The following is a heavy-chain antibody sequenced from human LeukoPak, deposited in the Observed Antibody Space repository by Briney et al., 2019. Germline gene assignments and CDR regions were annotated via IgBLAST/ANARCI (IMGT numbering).Heavy chain of an antibody. V-gene: IGHV4-59*01. D-gene: IGHD3-16*02. CDR2: IYYSGST. J-gene: IGHJ4*02. CDR3: ARGRDDDYVWGSYRYDY. Sequence: SETLSLTCTVSGVSISSYYWSWIRQPPGKGLEWIGYIYYSGSTNYNPSLKSRVTISVDTSKNQFSLKLSSVTAADTAVYYCARGRDDDYVWGSYRYDYWGQGTLVTVSS. CDR1: GVSISSYY.